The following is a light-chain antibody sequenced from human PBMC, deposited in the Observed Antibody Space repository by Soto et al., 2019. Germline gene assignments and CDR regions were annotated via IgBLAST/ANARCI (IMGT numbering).Light chain of an antibody. CDR2: WAS. CDR3: QQYYSTALT. J-gene: IGKJ4*01. CDR1: QSVLYSSNNKNN. Sequence: DIVMTQSPDSLAVSLGERATINCKSSQSVLYSSNNKNNLAWYQQKPGQPPKLLIYWASTRESGVPDRFSGSGSGTDFTLTISSLQAEDVAVYYCQQYYSTALTFGGGTKVEIK. V-gene: IGKV4-1*01.